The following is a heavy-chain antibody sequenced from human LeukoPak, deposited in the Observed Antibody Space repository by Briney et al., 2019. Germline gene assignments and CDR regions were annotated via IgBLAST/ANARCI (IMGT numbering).Heavy chain of an antibody. Sequence: PGGSLRLSCAASGFTFSNYGMNWVRQAPGKGLEWVSGISPSGDITYYADSVKGRFTISRNNSKNTVYLQVNSLRAEDTAVYYCAKDDNYYDSSGYHDYWDQGTLVTVSS. CDR1: GFTFSNYG. D-gene: IGHD3-22*01. V-gene: IGHV3-23*01. J-gene: IGHJ4*02. CDR3: AKDDNYYDSSGYHDY. CDR2: ISPSGDIT.